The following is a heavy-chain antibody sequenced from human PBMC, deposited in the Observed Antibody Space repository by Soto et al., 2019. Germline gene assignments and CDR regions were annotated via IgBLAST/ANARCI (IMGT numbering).Heavy chain of an antibody. CDR2: ISLDGSRT. CDR3: ARAPPVYSLGYSYYGMDV. Sequence: PGGSLRLSCAAPGFTFGSYWMHWVRQAPGKGLVWVSHISLDGSRTTYADSVKGRFTISRDNTKSTLYLLMNSLRAEDTAVYYCARAPPVYSLGYSYYGMDVWGQGTTVTVYS. V-gene: IGHV3-74*01. CDR1: GFTFGSYW. D-gene: IGHD2-21*01. J-gene: IGHJ6*02.